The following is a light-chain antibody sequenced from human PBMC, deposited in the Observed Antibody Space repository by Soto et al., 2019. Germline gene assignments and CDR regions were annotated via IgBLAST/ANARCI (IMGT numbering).Light chain of an antibody. CDR3: SSYTSSSTYV. CDR2: DVS. V-gene: IGLV2-14*01. CDR1: SSDVGGYNY. Sequence: QSALTQPASVSGSPGQSITISCTGTSSDVGGYNYVSWYQQHPGKAPKLMIYDVSNRPSGVSNRFSGSKSGNTASLTISGLQADDEAGYYCSSYTSSSTYVFGTGTKVTVL. J-gene: IGLJ1*01.